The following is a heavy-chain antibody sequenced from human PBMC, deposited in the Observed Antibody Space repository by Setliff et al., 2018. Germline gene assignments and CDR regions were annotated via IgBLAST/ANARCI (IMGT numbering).Heavy chain of an antibody. D-gene: IGHD2-8*01. V-gene: IGHV1-18*04. Sequence: ASVKVSCKASGGSLTGYSVSWVRQAPGQGLEWVGWISSYNDVTSYAQRFQGRVTLTTDTSTGIAYMELRSLRSDDTAIYFCARLVRYCTKVAFQRLSGAEHWGQGTLVTVSS. CDR1: GGSLTGYS. J-gene: IGHJ4*02. CDR2: ISSYNDVT. CDR3: ARLVRYCTKVAFQRLSGAEH.